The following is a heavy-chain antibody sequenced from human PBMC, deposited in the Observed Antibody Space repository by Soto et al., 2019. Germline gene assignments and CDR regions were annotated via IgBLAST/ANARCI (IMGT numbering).Heavy chain of an antibody. CDR3: ANDFWSEYC. V-gene: IGHV3-48*03. CDR1: GFTFSSYE. J-gene: IGHJ4*02. Sequence: PGGSLRLSCAASGFTFSSYEMNWVRQAPGKGLEWVSYISGSSSMIYYADSVKGRFTISRDNAKNSLYLQMNSLRVEDTAVYYCANDFWSEYCWGQGTLVTVSS. D-gene: IGHD3-3*01. CDR2: ISGSSSMI.